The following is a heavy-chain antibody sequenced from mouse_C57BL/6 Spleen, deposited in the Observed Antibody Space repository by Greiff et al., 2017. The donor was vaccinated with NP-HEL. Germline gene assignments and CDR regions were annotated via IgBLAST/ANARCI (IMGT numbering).Heavy chain of an antibody. Sequence: QVQLQQSGAELVKPGASVKMSCKASGYTFTSYWITWVKQRPGQGLEWIGDIYPGSGSTNYNEKFKSKATLTVDTSSSTAYMQLSSLTSEDSAVYYCARYGYHTSYAMDYWGQGTSVTVSS. CDR1: GYTFTSYW. D-gene: IGHD2-2*01. J-gene: IGHJ4*01. CDR3: ARYGYHTSYAMDY. V-gene: IGHV1-55*01. CDR2: IYPGSGST.